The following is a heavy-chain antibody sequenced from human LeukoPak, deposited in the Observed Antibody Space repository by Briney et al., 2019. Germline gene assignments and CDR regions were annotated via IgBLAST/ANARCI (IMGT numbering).Heavy chain of an antibody. Sequence: GASVKVSCKASGGTFSSYAISWVRQAPGQRLEWMGGIIPIFGTANHAQKSQGRVSIHADESTSTAYMELSSLRSEDTAVYYCARAGGIYGGPQHFDYWGQGTLVTVSS. CDR1: GGTFSSYA. CDR2: IIPIFGTA. J-gene: IGHJ4*02. CDR3: ARAGGIYGGPQHFDY. D-gene: IGHD4/OR15-4a*01. V-gene: IGHV1-69*01.